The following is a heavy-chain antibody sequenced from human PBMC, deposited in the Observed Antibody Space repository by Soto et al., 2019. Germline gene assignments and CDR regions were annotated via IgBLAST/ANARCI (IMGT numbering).Heavy chain of an antibody. CDR2: INHSGST. J-gene: IGHJ6*02. CDR1: GGSFSGYY. Sequence: KPSETLSLTCAVYGGSFSGYYWSWIRQPPGKGLEWIGEINHSGSTNYNPSLKSRVTISVDTSKNQFSLKLSSVTAADTAVYYCARGRMLLWFGENYGMDVWGQGTTVTVSS. V-gene: IGHV4-34*01. D-gene: IGHD3-10*01. CDR3: ARGRMLLWFGENYGMDV.